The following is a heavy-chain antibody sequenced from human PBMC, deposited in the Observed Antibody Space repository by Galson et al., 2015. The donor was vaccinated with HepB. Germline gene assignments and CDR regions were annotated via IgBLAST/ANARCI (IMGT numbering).Heavy chain of an antibody. CDR1: GFTFSSYW. CDR3: AREWPRVDIVVVPAAMGYNWFDP. V-gene: IGHV3-7*03. J-gene: IGHJ5*02. CDR2: IKQDGSEK. Sequence: SLRLSCAASGFTFSSYWMSWVRQAPGKGLEWVANIKQDGSEKYYVDSVKGRFTISRDNAKNSLYLQMNSLRAEDTAVYYCAREWPRVDIVVVPAAMGYNWFDPWGQGTLVTVSS. D-gene: IGHD2-2*01.